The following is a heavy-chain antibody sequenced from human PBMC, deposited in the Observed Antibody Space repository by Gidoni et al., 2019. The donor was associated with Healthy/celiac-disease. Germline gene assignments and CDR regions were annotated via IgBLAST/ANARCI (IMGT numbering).Heavy chain of an antibody. CDR3: AREDYGDYEFDY. V-gene: IGHV1-46*02. CDR2: INPRGGST. CDR1: GYTFNSYY. Sequence: QVQLVQSGAEVKKPGASVKVSCKASGYTFNSYYRHWVRQAPGLGLEWMGIINPRGGSTSYAQKCQGRVTMTRDTSTSTVYMELSSLGYEDTAVYYCAREDYGDYEFDYWGQGTLVTVSS. J-gene: IGHJ4*02. D-gene: IGHD4-17*01.